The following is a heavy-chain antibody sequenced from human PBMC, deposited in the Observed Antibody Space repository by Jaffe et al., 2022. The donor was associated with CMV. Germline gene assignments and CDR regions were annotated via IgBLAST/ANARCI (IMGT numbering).Heavy chain of an antibody. V-gene: IGHV4-4*07. D-gene: IGHD4-17*01. CDR2: IYTSGST. CDR1: GGSISSYY. CDR3: ARDSRYGDYNHGDYFDY. J-gene: IGHJ4*02. Sequence: QVQLQESGPGLVKPSETLSLTCTVSGGSISSYYWSWIRQPAGKGLEWIGRIYTSGSTNYNPSLKSRVTMSVDTSKNQFSLKLSSVTAADTAVYYCARDSRYGDYNHGDYFDYWGQGTLVTVSS.